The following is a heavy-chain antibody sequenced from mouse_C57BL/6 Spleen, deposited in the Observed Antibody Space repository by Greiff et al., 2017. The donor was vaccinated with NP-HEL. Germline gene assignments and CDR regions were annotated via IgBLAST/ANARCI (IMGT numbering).Heavy chain of an antibody. D-gene: IGHD1-1*01. Sequence: QVQLQQSGAELARPVSSFPLSLLSSFSPFPRSTLPWFPPLPGQGLEWLGYINPRLGSPKYNQKFKDKSTLTADKSSSTAYMQLSSLTSEDSAVYYCARLLSHYFDYWGQGTTLTVSS. J-gene: IGHJ2*01. CDR2: INPRLGSP. V-gene: IGHV1-4*01. CDR3: ARLLSHYFDY. CDR1: FSPFPRST.